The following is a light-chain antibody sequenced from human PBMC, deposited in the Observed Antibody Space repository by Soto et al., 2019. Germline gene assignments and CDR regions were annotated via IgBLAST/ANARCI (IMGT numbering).Light chain of an antibody. CDR1: RSISDW. CDR2: DAS. Sequence: DIQMPQPPSALSSSISYSFTITCRASRSISDWLAWYQQKPGKAPELLIFDASSLKSGVPSRFSGSGSGTEFTLTISRLQPDDVATYHCLQYSSHSWTFGQGTKVDI. CDR3: LQYSSHSWT. V-gene: IGKV1-5*01. J-gene: IGKJ1*01.